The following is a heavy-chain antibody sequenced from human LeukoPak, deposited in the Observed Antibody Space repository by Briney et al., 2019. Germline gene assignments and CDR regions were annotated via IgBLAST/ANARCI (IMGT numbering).Heavy chain of an antibody. CDR2: VCHTGKS. Sequence: SETLSLTCAVSSYSISSGYYWGWIRQPPGKGLEWIGSVCHTGKSYYNPSLKSRVTISVDTSKNQFSLKLTSVTAADTAVYYCARQRYHYDTSGYWASRDFDYWGQGTLVSVSS. V-gene: IGHV4-38-2*01. CDR3: ARQRYHYDTSGYWASRDFDY. D-gene: IGHD3-22*01. J-gene: IGHJ4*02. CDR1: SYSISSGYY.